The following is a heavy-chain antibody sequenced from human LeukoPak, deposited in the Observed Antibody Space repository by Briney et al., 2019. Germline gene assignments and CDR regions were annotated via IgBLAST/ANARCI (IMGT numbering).Heavy chain of an antibody. CDR2: ISGSGGST. CDR3: AKILQEATSFDL. V-gene: IGHV3-23*01. J-gene: IGHJ2*01. CDR1: GFTFSSYA. Sequence: QPGGSLRLSCAASGFTFSSYAMSWVRQAPGKGLEWVSGISGSGGSTYYADSMKGRFTISRDNSKNTLYLQMNSLRAEDTAVYYCAKILQEATSFDLWGRGTLVTVSS. D-gene: IGHD5-12*01.